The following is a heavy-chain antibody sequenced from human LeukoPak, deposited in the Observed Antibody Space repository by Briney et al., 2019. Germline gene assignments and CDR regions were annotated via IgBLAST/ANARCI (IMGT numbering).Heavy chain of an antibody. J-gene: IGHJ3*02. CDR2: IYYSGST. V-gene: IGHV4-31*03. CDR1: GGSISSGGYY. D-gene: IGHD3-22*01. Sequence: SQTLSLTCTVSGGSISSGGYYWSWIRQHPGKGLEWIGYIYYSGSTYYNPSLKSRVTISVDTSKNQFSLKLSSVTAADTAVYYCAGSYDSSWDAFDIWGQGIMVTVSS. CDR3: AGSYDSSWDAFDI.